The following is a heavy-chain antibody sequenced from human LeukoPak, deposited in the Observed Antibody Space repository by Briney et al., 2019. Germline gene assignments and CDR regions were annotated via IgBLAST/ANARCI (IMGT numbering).Heavy chain of an antibody. J-gene: IGHJ4*02. CDR2: MNPNSGNT. CDR1: GYTFTSYD. CDR3: ARGGESSKPNTTPYSSGWYED. Sequence: GASVKVSCKASGYTFTSYDINWVRQATGQGLEWMGWMNPNSGNTGYAQKFQGRVTITRNTSISTAYMELSSLRSEDTAVYYCARGGESSKPNTTPYSSGWYEDWGQGTLVTVSS. V-gene: IGHV1-8*01. D-gene: IGHD6-19*01.